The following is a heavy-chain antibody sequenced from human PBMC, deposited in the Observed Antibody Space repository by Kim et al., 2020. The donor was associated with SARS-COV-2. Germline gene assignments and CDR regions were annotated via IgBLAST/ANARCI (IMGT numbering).Heavy chain of an antibody. J-gene: IGHJ4*02. V-gene: IGHV3-9*01. CDR1: GFTFDDYA. Sequence: GGSLRLSCAASGFTFDDYAMHWVRQAPGKGLEWVSGISWNSGSIGYADSVKGRFTISRDNAKNSLYLQMNSLRADDTALYYCAKDIKWELLTPVLDYWGQGTLVTVSS. D-gene: IGHD1-26*01. CDR2: ISWNSGSI. CDR3: AKDIKWELLTPVLDY.